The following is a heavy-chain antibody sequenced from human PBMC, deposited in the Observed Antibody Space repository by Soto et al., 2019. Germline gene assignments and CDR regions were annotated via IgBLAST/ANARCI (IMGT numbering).Heavy chain of an antibody. CDR2: IYYTGTT. J-gene: IGHJ4*02. Sequence: PSETLSLTCTVSGGSISGHYWSWMRQPPGKGLEWIGHIYYTGTTNYNPSLRGRLTISVDTSKNQFSLKLTSVTTADTAVYYCAREGLMTLSNYAFDHWGQGTRVIVSS. D-gene: IGHD1-7*01. CDR1: GGSISGHY. CDR3: AREGLMTLSNYAFDH. V-gene: IGHV4-59*11.